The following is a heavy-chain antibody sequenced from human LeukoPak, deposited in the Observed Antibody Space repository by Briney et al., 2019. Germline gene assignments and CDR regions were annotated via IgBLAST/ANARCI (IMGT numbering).Heavy chain of an antibody. CDR3: ARRRFAVPGTVWFDP. V-gene: IGHV4-61*08. CDR2: VYSGGGT. Sequence: SETLSLTCTVSGGSVSSADYYWSWIRQPPGKGLEWVGYVYSGGGTSYNPSLKSRVTISVDTSQNRFSLKLTSVTAADTAVYYCARRRFAVPGTVWFDPWGQGTLVTVSS. D-gene: IGHD6-19*01. CDR1: GGSVSSADYY. J-gene: IGHJ5*02.